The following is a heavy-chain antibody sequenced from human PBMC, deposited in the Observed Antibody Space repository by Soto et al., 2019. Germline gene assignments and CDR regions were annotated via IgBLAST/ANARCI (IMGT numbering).Heavy chain of an antibody. V-gene: IGHV4-34*01. J-gene: IGHJ4*02. CDR1: GGSFSGYY. D-gene: IGHD6-19*01. CDR2: INHSGST. Sequence: SETLSLTCAVYGGSFSGYYWSWIRQPPGKGLEWIGEINHSGSTNYNPSLKSRVTISVDTSKNQFSLKLSSVTAADTAVYYCERGGSSGWRGSDYWGQGTLVTVSS. CDR3: ERGGSSGWRGSDY.